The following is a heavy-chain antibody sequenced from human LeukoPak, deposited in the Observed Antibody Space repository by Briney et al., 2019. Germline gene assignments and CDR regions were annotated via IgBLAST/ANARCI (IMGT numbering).Heavy chain of an antibody. CDR2: ISYDGSNK. CDR3: ARGIRAAAATGYFDY. J-gene: IGHJ4*02. CDR1: GFTFSSYA. V-gene: IGHV3-30*04. Sequence: GGSLRLSCAASGFTFSSYAMHWVRQAPGKGLEWVAVISYDGSNKYYADSVKGRFTISRDNSKNTLYLQMNSLRAEDTAVYYCARGIRAAAATGYFDYWGQGTLVTVS. D-gene: IGHD6-13*01.